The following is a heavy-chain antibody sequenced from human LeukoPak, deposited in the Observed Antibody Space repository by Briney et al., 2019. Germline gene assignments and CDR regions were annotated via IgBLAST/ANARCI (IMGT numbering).Heavy chain of an antibody. CDR1: GFTVSSNY. V-gene: IGHV3-53*01. CDR3: ARLQLWHYYFDY. Sequence: GGSLRLSCAASGFTVSSNYMSWVRQAPGKGLEWVSVIYSGGSTYYADSVKGRFTISRDNSKNTLYLQMNSLRAEDTAVYYCARLQLWHYYFDYWGQGTLVTVSS. D-gene: IGHD5-18*01. J-gene: IGHJ4*02. CDR2: IYSGGST.